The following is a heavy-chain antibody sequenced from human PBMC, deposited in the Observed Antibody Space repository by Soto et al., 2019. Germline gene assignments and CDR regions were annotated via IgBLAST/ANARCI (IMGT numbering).Heavy chain of an antibody. V-gene: IGHV4-39*01. J-gene: IGHJ4*02. Sequence: TSETLSLTCAVSGGSISSSSYYWGWIRQPPGKGLEWIGSIYYSGSTYYNPSLKSRVTISVDTSKNQFSLKLSSVTAADTAVYYCARQRGGWYDSGGSLDYWGQGTLVTVSS. CDR2: IYYSGST. CDR3: ARQRGGWYDSGGSLDY. CDR1: GGSISSSSYY. D-gene: IGHD3-22*01.